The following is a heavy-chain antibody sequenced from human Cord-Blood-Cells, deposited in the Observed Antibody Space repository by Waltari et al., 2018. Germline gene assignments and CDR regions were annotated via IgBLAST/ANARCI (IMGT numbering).Heavy chain of an antibody. J-gene: IGHJ4*02. CDR2: IYHSGST. D-gene: IGHD1-26*01. CDR1: GYSISSGYY. V-gene: IGHV4-38-2*01. CDR3: ARTEGSYYFDY. Sequence: QVQLQESGPGLVKTSETLSLTCAVSGYSISSGYYWGWIRQPPGKGLEWIGSIYHSGSTYYNPSLKSRVTISVDTSKNQFSLKLSSVTAADTAVYYCARTEGSYYFDYWGQGTLVTVSS.